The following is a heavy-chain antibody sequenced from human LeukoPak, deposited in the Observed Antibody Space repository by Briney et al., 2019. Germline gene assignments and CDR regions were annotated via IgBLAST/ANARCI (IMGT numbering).Heavy chain of an antibody. V-gene: IGHV4-39*07. CDR1: GGSISSSSYY. CDR3: ARDGHAGREGY. D-gene: IGHD1-26*01. J-gene: IGHJ4*02. CDR2: IYYSGST. Sequence: PSETLSLTCTVSGGSISSSSYYWGWIRQPPGKGLEWIGSIYYSGSTYYNPSLKSRVTISVDTSKNQFSLKLSSVTAADTAVYYCARDGHAGREGYWGQGTLVTVSS.